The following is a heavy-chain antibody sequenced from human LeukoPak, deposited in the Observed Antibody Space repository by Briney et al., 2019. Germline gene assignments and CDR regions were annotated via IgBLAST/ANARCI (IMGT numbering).Heavy chain of an antibody. V-gene: IGHV4-34*01. CDR3: ARLRQYCSSTSCYTLDY. CDR2: INHSGST. J-gene: IGHJ4*02. CDR1: GGSFSGYY. D-gene: IGHD2-2*02. Sequence: SETLSLTCAVYGGSFSGYYWSWIRQPPGEGLEWIGEINHSGSTNYNPSLKSRVTISVDTSKNQFSLKLSSVTAADTAVYYCARLRQYCSSTSCYTLDYWGQGTLVTVSS.